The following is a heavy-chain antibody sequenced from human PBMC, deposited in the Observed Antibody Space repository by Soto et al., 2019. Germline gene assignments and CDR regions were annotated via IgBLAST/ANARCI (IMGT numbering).Heavy chain of an antibody. CDR2: VYYSGTT. CDR3: ARTTAVPNTLRSRYFFDY. V-gene: IGHV4-61*01. D-gene: IGHD4-17*01. CDR1: GGSVSDKTYY. J-gene: IGHJ4*02. Sequence: QVQLQESGPGLLKPSETLSLTCSVSGGSVSDKTYYWSWIRQPPGKRLEWIGYVYYSGTTNYNPTLKRRVTISVDLSKNRSSLRLSSVTTADTALYYCARTTAVPNTLRSRYFFDYWGQGTLVTVSS.